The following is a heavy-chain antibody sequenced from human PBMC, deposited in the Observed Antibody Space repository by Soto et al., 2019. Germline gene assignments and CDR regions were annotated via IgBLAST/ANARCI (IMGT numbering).Heavy chain of an antibody. V-gene: IGHV1-18*01. CDR1: GYTFTSYG. J-gene: IGHJ4*02. CDR2: ISAHNGNT. D-gene: IGHD3-10*01. CDR3: ARGRYGEY. Sequence: QVHLVQSGAEVKKPGASVKVSCKASGYTFTSYGITWVRQAPGQGLEGMGWISAHNGNTDYAQKLQGRVIVTRDTSTSTAYMELRSLRSDDTAVYYCARGRYGEYWGQGALVTVSS.